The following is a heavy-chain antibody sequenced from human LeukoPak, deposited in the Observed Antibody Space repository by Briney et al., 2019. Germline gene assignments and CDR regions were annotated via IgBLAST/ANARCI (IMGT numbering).Heavy chain of an antibody. CDR1: GFTFSSYG. J-gene: IGHJ4*02. D-gene: IGHD4-17*01. V-gene: IGHV3-30*02. CDR3: ARLNDDYDRANFVY. Sequence: GGSLRLSCAASGFTFSSYGMHWVRQAPGKGLEWVAFIRYDGSNKYYADSVKGRFTISRDNSKNTLYLQMNSLRAEDTAVYYCARLNDDYDRANFVYWGQGTLVTVSS. CDR2: IRYDGSNK.